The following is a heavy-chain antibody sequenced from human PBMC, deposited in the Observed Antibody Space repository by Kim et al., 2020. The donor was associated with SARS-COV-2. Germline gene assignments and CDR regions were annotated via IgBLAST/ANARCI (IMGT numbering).Heavy chain of an antibody. CDR2: IDWDGDK. D-gene: IGHD1-26*01. J-gene: IGHJ6*02. CDR1: GFSLTTSGMC. Sequence: SGPTLVKPTQTLTLTCTFSGFSLTTSGMCVSWIRQPPGKALEWLARIDWDGDKHYRTSLKTRLTISKDTSKNQVVLRMTNMDPVDTATYYCARIPTYSGNSRGCMDVWGQGTTVTVSS. V-gene: IGHV2-70*11. CDR3: ARIPTYSGNSRGCMDV.